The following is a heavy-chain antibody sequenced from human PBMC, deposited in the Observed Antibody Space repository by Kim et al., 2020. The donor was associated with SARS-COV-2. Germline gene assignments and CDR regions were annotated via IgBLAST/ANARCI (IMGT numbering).Heavy chain of an antibody. J-gene: IGHJ4*02. V-gene: IGHV3-7*01. D-gene: IGHD1-26*01. Sequence: GGSLRLSCAVSGFTFSAQWITWVRQAPGKGLEWVAEINPDGSVRGYVDSVKGRFTISRDNAKESVDLQLNSLRVEDTAIYYCARDHAYGAFDYWGQGALVTVSS. CDR3: ARDHAYGAFDY. CDR1: GFTFSAQW. CDR2: INPDGSVR.